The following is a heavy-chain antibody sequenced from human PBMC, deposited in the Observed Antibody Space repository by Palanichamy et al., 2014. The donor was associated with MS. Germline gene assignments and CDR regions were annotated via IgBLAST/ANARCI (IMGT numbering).Heavy chain of an antibody. J-gene: IGHJ4*02. CDR3: AKEEGPYGDYFFKFDS. D-gene: IGHD4-17*01. CDR2: ISYDGSNK. CDR1: GFTFSNYG. Sequence: QVQLVESGGGVVQPGRSLRLSCAASGFTFSNYGMHWVRQAPGKGLEWVAVISYDGSNKYYVDSVKGRFTISRDNSKNTLYLQMNSLRVEDTAVYYCAKEEGPYGDYFFKFDSWGQGTLVTVSS. V-gene: IGHV3-30*18.